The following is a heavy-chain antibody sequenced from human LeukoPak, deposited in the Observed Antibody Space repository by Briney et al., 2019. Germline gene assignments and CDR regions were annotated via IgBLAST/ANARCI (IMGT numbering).Heavy chain of an antibody. CDR1: GFXFSDYY. CDR2: ISKSGGDT. V-gene: IGHV3-11*05. J-gene: IGHJ4*02. Sequence: GGSLRLSCVASGFXFSDYYIIWIRQAPGKELEWVSYISKSGGDTKYADSVKGRFTISRDNAKNSLYLQMNSLRAEDTAVYYCARVRQSGSPLDYWGQGTLVTVSS. CDR3: ARVRQSGSPLDY. D-gene: IGHD1-26*01.